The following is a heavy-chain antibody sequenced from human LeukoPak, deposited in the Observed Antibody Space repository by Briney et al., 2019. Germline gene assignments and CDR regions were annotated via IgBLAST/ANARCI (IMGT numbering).Heavy chain of an antibody. CDR3: ARAELRKFDY. CDR1: GYSISSGYY. D-gene: IGHD1-7*01. J-gene: IGHJ4*02. CDR2: IYHSGST. V-gene: IGHV4-38-2*02. Sequence: PSETLSLTCTVSGYSISSGYYWGWIRQPPGKGLEWIGSIYHSGSTYYNPSLKSRVTISVDTSKNQFSLKLSSVTAADTAVYYCARAELRKFDYWGQGMLVTVFS.